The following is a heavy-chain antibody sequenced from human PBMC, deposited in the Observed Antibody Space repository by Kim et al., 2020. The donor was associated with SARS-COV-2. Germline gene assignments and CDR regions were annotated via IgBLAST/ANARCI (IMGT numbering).Heavy chain of an antibody. CDR2: IYYSGST. J-gene: IGHJ5*02. Sequence: SETLSLTCIVSGGSISNDYWSWIRLPPGKGLEWIGYIYYSGSTSYNPSLKSRVTISVDTSKNQFSLKLRSVNAADTAVYFCARESYSSAFDPWGQGTLVT. CDR1: GGSISNDY. CDR3: ARESYSSAFDP. V-gene: IGHV4-59*01. D-gene: IGHD3-16*02.